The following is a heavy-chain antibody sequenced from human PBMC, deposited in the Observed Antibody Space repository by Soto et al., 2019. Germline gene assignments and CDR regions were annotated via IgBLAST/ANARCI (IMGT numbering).Heavy chain of an antibody. CDR2: ISAYNGNT. V-gene: IGHV1-18*04. CDR3: ARESGQRFLEWLLYRDYYGMDV. D-gene: IGHD3-3*01. J-gene: IGHJ6*02. CDR1: GYTFTSYG. Sequence: ASVKVSCKASGYTFTSYGISWVRQAPGQGLEWMGWISAYNGNTNYAQKLQGRVTMTTDTSTSTAYMELRSLRSDDTAVYYCARESGQRFLEWLLYRDYYGMDVWGQGTTVTVSS.